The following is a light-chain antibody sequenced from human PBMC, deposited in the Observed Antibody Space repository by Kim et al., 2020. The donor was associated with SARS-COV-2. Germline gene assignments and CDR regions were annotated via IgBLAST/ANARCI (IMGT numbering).Light chain of an antibody. V-gene: IGLV3-9*01. CDR2: RDN. CDR3: QVWDSSTVV. Sequence: GAVGQTARTAGGGYNIGIRIVPRYQQKPGLAPVLGLYRDNNRPAGIPERFSGANSGNTATLTISGAQAGDEADYYCQVWDSSTVVFGGGTQLTVL. CDR1: NIGIRI. J-gene: IGLJ2*01.